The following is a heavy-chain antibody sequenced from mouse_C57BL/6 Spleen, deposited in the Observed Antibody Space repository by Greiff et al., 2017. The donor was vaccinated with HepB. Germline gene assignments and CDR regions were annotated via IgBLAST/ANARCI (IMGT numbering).Heavy chain of an antibody. V-gene: IGHV1-54*01. CDR2: INPGSGGT. J-gene: IGHJ4*01. CDR3: ARSTMVTTDAMDY. Sequence: VKLMESGAELVRPGTSVKVSCKASGYAFTNYLIEWVKQRPGQGLEWIGVINPGSGGTNYNEKFKGKATLTADKSSSTAYMQLSSLTSEDSAVYFCARSTMVTTDAMDYWGQGTSVTVSS. CDR1: GYAFTNYL. D-gene: IGHD2-2*01.